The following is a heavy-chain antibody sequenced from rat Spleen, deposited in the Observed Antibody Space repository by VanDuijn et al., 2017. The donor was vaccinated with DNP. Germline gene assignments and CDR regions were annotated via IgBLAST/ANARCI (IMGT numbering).Heavy chain of an antibody. D-gene: IGHD5-1*01. Sequence: EVQLVESGGGLVQPGRSLKLSCAASGFTFSDYYMAWVRQAPTKGLEWVATISTSGGSTYYRDSVKGRFTISRDNARNTLYLQMNSLRSEDTATYYCARGSGTYYWYFDFWGPGTMVTVSS. CDR3: ARGSGTYYWYFDF. CDR2: ISTSGGST. V-gene: IGHV5-25*01. J-gene: IGHJ1*01. CDR1: GFTFSDYY.